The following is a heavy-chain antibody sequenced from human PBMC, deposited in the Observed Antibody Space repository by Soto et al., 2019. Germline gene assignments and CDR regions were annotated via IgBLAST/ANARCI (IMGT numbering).Heavy chain of an antibody. D-gene: IGHD2-15*01. CDR1: GYTFTSYG. V-gene: IGHV1-18*01. J-gene: IGHJ4*02. CDR3: ARDDIVVVVAATPLDY. CDR2: ISAYNGNT. Sequence: ASVKVSCKASGYTFTSYGISWVRQAPRQGLEWMGWISAYNGNTNYAQKLQGRVTMTTDTSTSTAYMELRSLRSDDTAVYYCARDDIVVVVAATPLDYWGQGTLVTVSS.